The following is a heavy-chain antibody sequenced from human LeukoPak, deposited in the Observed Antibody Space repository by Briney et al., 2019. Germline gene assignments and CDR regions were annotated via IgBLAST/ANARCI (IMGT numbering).Heavy chain of an antibody. Sequence: GGSLRLSCEASEFTFASYGMSWVRQAPGKGLEWVSAISGSGDSTYYADSVKGRFTISRDNSMNTLYLQMNSLRAEDTAVYYCAKNPVGGGSRDYWGQGTLVTVSS. V-gene: IGHV3-23*01. CDR2: ISGSGDST. D-gene: IGHD2-15*01. J-gene: IGHJ4*02. CDR3: AKNPVGGGSRDY. CDR1: EFTFASYG.